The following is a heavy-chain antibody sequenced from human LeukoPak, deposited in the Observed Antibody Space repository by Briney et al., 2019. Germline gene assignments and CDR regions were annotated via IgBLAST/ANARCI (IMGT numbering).Heavy chain of an antibody. Sequence: GESLKISCAASGFTVSDNYMSWVRQAPGKGLEWVSVFYSGGSTRYADSVKGRFTISRDNSKNTLYLQLSSLRAEDTAVYFCASSSWSSEYFHYWGQGTLVTVSS. J-gene: IGHJ1*01. V-gene: IGHV3-66*01. D-gene: IGHD6-13*01. CDR3: ASSSWSSEYFHY. CDR2: FYSGGST. CDR1: GFTVSDNY.